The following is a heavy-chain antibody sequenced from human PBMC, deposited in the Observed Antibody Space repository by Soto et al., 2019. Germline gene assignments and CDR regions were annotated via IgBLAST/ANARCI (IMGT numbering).Heavy chain of an antibody. CDR3: ARGGSGSYYNAHYYYGMDV. Sequence: QVQLVQSGAAVKKPGSSVKVSCKASGGTFSSYAISWVRQAPGQGLEWMGGIIPIFGTANYAQKFQGRVTITADESTSTAYMELSSLRSEDTAVYYCARGGSGSYYNAHYYYGMDVWGQGTTVTVSS. V-gene: IGHV1-69*12. CDR2: IIPIFGTA. CDR1: GGTFSSYA. J-gene: IGHJ6*02. D-gene: IGHD3-10*01.